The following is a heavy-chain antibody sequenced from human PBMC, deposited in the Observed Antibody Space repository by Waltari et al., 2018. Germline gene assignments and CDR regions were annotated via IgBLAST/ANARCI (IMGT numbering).Heavy chain of an antibody. D-gene: IGHD3-3*01. Sequence: QVQLQQWGAGLLGPSETLSRTCAVYGASFSDYYWGWVRQPPGKGLGSIGQIRHPGSTNYNPSLKSRVTISIDTPRSQFSLRLSSVTAADTALYFCTRGGNYDFWSHRPFVDPWGQGTLVTVSS. J-gene: IGHJ5*02. V-gene: IGHV4-34*01. CDR1: GASFSDYY. CDR3: TRGGNYDFWSHRPFVDP. CDR2: IRHPGST.